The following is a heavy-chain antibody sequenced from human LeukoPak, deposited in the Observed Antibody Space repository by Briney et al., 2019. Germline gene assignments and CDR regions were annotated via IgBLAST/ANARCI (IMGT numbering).Heavy chain of an antibody. CDR1: GGSISSSNW. CDR3: ARDLIAAAGDGGY. D-gene: IGHD6-13*01. CDR2: IYHSGST. Sequence: SETLSLTCAVSGGSISSSNWWSWVRQPPGKGLEWIGEIYHSGSTNYNPSLKSRVTISVDKSKNHFSLKLNSVTAADTAVYYCARDLIAAAGDGGYWGQGTLVTVSS. V-gene: IGHV4-4*02. J-gene: IGHJ4*02.